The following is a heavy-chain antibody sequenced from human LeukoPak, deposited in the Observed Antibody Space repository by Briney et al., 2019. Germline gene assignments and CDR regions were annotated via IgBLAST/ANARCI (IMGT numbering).Heavy chain of an antibody. CDR2: ISAYNGNT. J-gene: IGHJ4*02. V-gene: IGHV1-18*01. CDR1: GYTFTSYG. D-gene: IGHD5-24*01. CDR3: ARAASRDGYNDY. Sequence: ASVKVSCKASGYTFTSYGISWVRQAPGQGLEWMGWISAYNGNTNYAQKLQGRVTMTTDTSTSTAYMELRSLRSDDTAVYYWARAASRDGYNDYWGQGTLVTVSS.